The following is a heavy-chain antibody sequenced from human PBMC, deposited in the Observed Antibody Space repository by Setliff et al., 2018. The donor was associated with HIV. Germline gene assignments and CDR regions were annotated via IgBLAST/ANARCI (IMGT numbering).Heavy chain of an antibody. CDR1: DSGTYY. D-gene: IGHD4-17*01. V-gene: IGHV4-61*02. J-gene: IGHJ4*02. CDR3: ARAAAGNTGPFDL. CDR2: VSSRGDT. Sequence: TLSLTCTVSDSGTYYWSWIRQPAGKGLEWIGRVSSRGDTNYNPSLKSRVTMSVDTSKNQFSLKLTSVTASDTAVYYCARAAAGNTGPFDLWGQGSPVTVSS.